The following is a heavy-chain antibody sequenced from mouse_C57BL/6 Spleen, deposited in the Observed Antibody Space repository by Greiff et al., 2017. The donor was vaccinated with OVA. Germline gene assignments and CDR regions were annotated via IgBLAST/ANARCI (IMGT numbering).Heavy chain of an antibody. CDR1: GYTFTSYW. CDR2: IYPSDSET. V-gene: IGHV1-61*01. Sequence: VQLQQPGAELVRPGSSVKLSCKASGYTFTSYWMAWVKQRPGQGLEWIGNIYPSDSETHYNQKFKDKATLTVDKSSSTAYMQLSSLTSEDSAVYYCAREGLGRFAYWGQGTLVTVSA. D-gene: IGHD4-1*01. J-gene: IGHJ3*01. CDR3: AREGLGRFAY.